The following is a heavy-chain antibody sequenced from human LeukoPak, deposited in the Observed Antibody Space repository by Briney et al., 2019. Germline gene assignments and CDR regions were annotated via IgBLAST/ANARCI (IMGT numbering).Heavy chain of an antibody. J-gene: IGHJ5*02. D-gene: IGHD3-3*01. CDR2: INWNGGST. CDR1: GFTFDDYG. V-gene: IGHV3-20*04. CDR3: ASTIFGGFDP. Sequence: AGWSLRLSCAASGFTFDDYGMNWVRQAPGKGLEWVSGINWNGGSTGYADSVKGRFTISRDNAKNSLYLQMNSLRAEDTALYYCASTIFGGFDPWGQGTLVTVSS.